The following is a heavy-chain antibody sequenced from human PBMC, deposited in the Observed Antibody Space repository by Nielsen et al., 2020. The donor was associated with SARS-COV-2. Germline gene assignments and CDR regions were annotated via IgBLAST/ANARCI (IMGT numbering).Heavy chain of an antibody. CDR3: AIITYYDYVWGGPSDAFDI. V-gene: IGHV1-69*06. D-gene: IGHD3-16*01. J-gene: IGHJ3*02. CDR2: IIPIFGTA. CDR1: GGTFSSYA. Sequence: SVKVSCKASGGTFSSYAISWVRQAPGQGLGRMGGIIPIFGTANYAQKFQGRVTITADKSTSTAYMELSSLRSEDTAVYYCAIITYYDYVWGGPSDAFDIWGQGTMVTVSS.